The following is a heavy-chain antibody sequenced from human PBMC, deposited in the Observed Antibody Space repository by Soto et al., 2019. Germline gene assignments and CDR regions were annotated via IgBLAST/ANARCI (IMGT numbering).Heavy chain of an antibody. CDR1: GFTFSSYA. Sequence: GGSLRLSCAASGFTFSSYAMSWVRQAPGKGLEWVSAISGSGGSTYYADSVKDRFTISRDNSKNTLYLQMNSLRAEDTAVYYCAKALTVVVIAIPHDAFDIWGQGTMVTVSS. J-gene: IGHJ3*02. CDR3: AKALTVVVIAIPHDAFDI. V-gene: IGHV3-23*01. CDR2: ISGSGGST. D-gene: IGHD2-21*01.